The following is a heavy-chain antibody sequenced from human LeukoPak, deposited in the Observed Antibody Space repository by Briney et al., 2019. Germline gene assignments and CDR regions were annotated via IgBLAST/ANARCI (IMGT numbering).Heavy chain of an antibody. CDR1: GGTFSSYA. CDR2: IIPILGIA. Sequence: VASVKVSCKASGGTFSSYAISWVRQAPGQGLEWMGRIIPILGIANYAQKFQGRVTITADKSTSTAYMELSSLRSEDTAVYYCARSVRDYYDSSGYNDYWGQGTLVTVSS. CDR3: ARSVRDYYDSSGYNDY. D-gene: IGHD3-22*01. J-gene: IGHJ4*02. V-gene: IGHV1-69*04.